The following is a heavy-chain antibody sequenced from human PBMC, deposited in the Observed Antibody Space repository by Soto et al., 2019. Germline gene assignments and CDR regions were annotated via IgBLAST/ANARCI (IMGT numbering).Heavy chain of an antibody. CDR1: GYTFTSYG. Sequence: ASVKVSCKASGYTFTSYGISWVRQAPGQGLEWMGWISAYNGNTNYAQKHQGRVTMTADTSTSTAYMELSSLRSEDTAVYYCARAPYYDSSGYPYYGMDVWGQGTTVTVSS. CDR3: ARAPYYDSSGYPYYGMDV. D-gene: IGHD3-22*01. J-gene: IGHJ6*02. CDR2: ISAYNGNT. V-gene: IGHV1-18*01.